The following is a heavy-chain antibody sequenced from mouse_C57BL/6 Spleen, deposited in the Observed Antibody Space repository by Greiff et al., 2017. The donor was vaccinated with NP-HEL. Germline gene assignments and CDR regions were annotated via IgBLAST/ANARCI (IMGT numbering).Heavy chain of an antibody. CDR3: ARNSEDYDEAWFAY. CDR2: IWRGGST. J-gene: IGHJ3*01. CDR1: GFSLTSYG. Sequence: VQLQQSGPGLVQPSQSLSITCTVSGFSLTSYGVHWVRQSPGKGLEWLGVIWRGGSTDYTAAFLSRLSISKDTSKSQVFFKMNSLQADDTAIDYCARNSEDYDEAWFAYWGQGTLVTVSA. D-gene: IGHD2-4*01. V-gene: IGHV2-2*01.